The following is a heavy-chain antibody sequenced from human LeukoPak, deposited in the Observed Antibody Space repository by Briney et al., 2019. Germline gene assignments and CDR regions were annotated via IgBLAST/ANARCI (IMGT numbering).Heavy chain of an antibody. D-gene: IGHD6-19*01. J-gene: IGHJ3*02. CDR3: ARDGKYSSGYLDAFDI. Sequence: PSETLSLTCTVSGGSISSSSYYWGWIRQPPGKGLEWIGYIYHSGSTYYNPSLKSRVTISVDTSTNQFSLKLSSVTAADTAVYYCARDGKYSSGYLDAFDIWGQGTMVTVSS. V-gene: IGHV4-39*07. CDR1: GGSISSSSYY. CDR2: IYHSGST.